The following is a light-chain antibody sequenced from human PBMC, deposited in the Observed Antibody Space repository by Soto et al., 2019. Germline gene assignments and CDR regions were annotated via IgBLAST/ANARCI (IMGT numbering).Light chain of an antibody. CDR3: QQYNSYPP. CDR1: QSISSW. J-gene: IGKJ1*01. Sequence: DIQMTQSPSTLSASVGDRVTITCRASQSISSWLAWYQQKPGKAPKLLIYKASSLESGVPSRFSGSGSGTEFTLTISSLQSDDVPTYYCQQYNSYPPFGQGTKVEIK. V-gene: IGKV1-5*03. CDR2: KAS.